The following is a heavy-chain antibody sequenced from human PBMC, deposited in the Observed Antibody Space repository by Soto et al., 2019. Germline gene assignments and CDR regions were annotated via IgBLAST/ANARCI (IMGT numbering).Heavy chain of an antibody. J-gene: IGHJ4*02. CDR3: ARGYSHYAH. CDR1: GGSVSRDSNF. CDR2: IYYSGPT. D-gene: IGHD4-4*01. Sequence: NPSETLSLTCTVPGGSVSRDSNFWSWIRQPPGKGLEWIGYIYYSGPTRYNPSLESRVTISIDSSKNQVSLNLTSVTAADTAVYYCARGYSHYAHWGRGTLVTVSS. V-gene: IGHV4-61*01.